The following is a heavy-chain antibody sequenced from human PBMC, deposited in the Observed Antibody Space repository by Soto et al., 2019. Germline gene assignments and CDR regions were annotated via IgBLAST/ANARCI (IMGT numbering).Heavy chain of an antibody. J-gene: IGHJ1*01. V-gene: IGHV1-18*01. Sequence: QVQLVQSGAEVKKPGASVKVSCKASGYTFTSYGISWVRQAPGQGLEWMGWISAYNGNTNYAQKLQGRVTMTTDTSTSIAYMELRSLRSDDTAVYHCERAVDYYDSSCYYPHEYFQHWGQGTLVTVSS. D-gene: IGHD3-22*01. CDR2: ISAYNGNT. CDR3: ERAVDYYDSSCYYPHEYFQH. CDR1: GYTFTSYG.